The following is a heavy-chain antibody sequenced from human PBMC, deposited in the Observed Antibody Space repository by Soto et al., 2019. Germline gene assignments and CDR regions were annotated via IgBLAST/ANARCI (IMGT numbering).Heavy chain of an antibody. V-gene: IGHV3-23*01. CDR3: AKDRDGAAAGPTKFYGMDV. Sequence: EVQLLESGGGLVQPGGSLRLSCAASGFTFSSYAMSWVRQAPGKGLEWVSVISGSGDSTYYADSVRGRFTSSSDNSKNTLYLQMNSLRAEDTAVYYCAKDRDGAAAGPTKFYGMDVWGQGTTVTVSS. CDR2: ISGSGDST. J-gene: IGHJ6*02. CDR1: GFTFSSYA. D-gene: IGHD6-13*01.